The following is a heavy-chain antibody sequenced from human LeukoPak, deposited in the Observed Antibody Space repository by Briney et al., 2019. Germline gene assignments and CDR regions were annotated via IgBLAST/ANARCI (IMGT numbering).Heavy chain of an antibody. CDR3: ARASHDYGDYSHFDY. CDR2: INHSGST. V-gene: IGHV4-34*01. D-gene: IGHD4-17*01. CDR1: GGSFSGYY. J-gene: IGHJ4*02. Sequence: PSETLSLTCAVYGGSFSGYYWSWIRQPPGKGLEWIGEINHSGSTNYNPSLRTRVTISVDKSKNQFSLKLSSVTAADTAVYYCARASHDYGDYSHFDYWGQGTLVTVSS.